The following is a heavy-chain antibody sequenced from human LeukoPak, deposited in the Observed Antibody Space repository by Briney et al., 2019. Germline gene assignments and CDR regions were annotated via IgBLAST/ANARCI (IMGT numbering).Heavy chain of an antibody. Sequence: SETLSLTCAVYGGSFSGYYWSWIRQPPGKGLEWIGEINHSGSTNYNPSLKSRVTISVDTPKNQFSLKLSSVTAADTAVYYCAGSTAVTTGLDYWGQGTLVTVSS. J-gene: IGHJ4*02. V-gene: IGHV4-34*01. CDR3: AGSTAVTTGLDY. D-gene: IGHD4-17*01. CDR2: INHSGST. CDR1: GGSFSGYY.